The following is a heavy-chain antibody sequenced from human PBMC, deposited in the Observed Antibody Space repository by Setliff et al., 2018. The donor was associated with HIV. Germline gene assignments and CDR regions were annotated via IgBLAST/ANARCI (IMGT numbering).Heavy chain of an antibody. CDR3: ARGYYGYYYYYYMDV. J-gene: IGHJ6*03. D-gene: IGHD3-10*01. CDR2: LNTDGSST. CDR1: GFTFSSYW. V-gene: IGHV3-74*03. Sequence: GSLRLSCAASGFTFSSYWMHWVRQAPGKGLVWVSRLNTDGSSTKYADSVKGRFTISRDNAKNTLYLQMDSLRGEDTAVYYCARGYYGYYYYYYMDVWGKGTTVTVSS.